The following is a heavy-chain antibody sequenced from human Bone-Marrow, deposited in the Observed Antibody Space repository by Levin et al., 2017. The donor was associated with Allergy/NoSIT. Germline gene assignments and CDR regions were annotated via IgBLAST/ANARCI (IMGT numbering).Heavy chain of an antibody. D-gene: IGHD2-15*01. CDR2: IYPGDSDT. V-gene: IGHV5-51*01. Sequence: NLGESLKISCKSSGYSFTNHWIAWVRQMPGKGLEWMGIIYPGDSDTRYSPSFQGQVTFSADKSVSTAYLQWTSLKASDSAIYFCARHLHGGSLSSPFDIWGQGTMVTVSS. CDR1: GYSFTNHW. CDR3: ARHLHGGSLSSPFDI. J-gene: IGHJ3*02.